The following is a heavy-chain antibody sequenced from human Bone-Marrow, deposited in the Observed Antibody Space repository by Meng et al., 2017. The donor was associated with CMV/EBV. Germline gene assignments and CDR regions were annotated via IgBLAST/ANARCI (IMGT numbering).Heavy chain of an antibody. Sequence: QVHLVQSGAEVKQPGASVKVSCKTSGYTFTNYYVHWVRQAPGQGLEWMGIINPVGGSTSYSQKFQGGVTMTSDTSTSTVYMELSSLRFEDTAVYYCARGGWFFPDYWGQGTLVTVSS. J-gene: IGHJ4*02. CDR3: ARGGWFFPDY. D-gene: IGHD6-19*01. V-gene: IGHV1-46*01. CDR2: INPVGGST. CDR1: GYTFTNYY.